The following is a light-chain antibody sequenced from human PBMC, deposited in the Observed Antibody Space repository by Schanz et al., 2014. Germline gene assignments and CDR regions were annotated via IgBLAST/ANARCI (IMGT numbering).Light chain of an antibody. CDR1: SSDVGGYNF. CDR3: SSSTTSTTVV. J-gene: IGLJ2*01. CDR2: EVS. Sequence: QSALTQPPSASGSPGQSVTISCTGTSSDVGGYNFVSWYQQHPGKAPKLMIYEVSNRPSGVPDRFSGSKSGNTASLTVSGLQAEDEADYYCSSSTTSTTVVFGGGTKLTVL. V-gene: IGLV2-8*01.